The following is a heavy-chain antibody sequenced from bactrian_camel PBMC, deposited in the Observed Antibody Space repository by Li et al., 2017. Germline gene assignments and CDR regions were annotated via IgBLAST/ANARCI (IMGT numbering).Heavy chain of an antibody. Sequence: HVQLVESGGGSVQAGGSLKLSCEYSGMGRVEYCMGWLRQVSGGVVKGVASIDEDGGTTYADSVKGRFTISKDNAKNTLYLEMTALKPEDSSVYICAADLVPSGGFCYDTSQLHFFNYRGRGTQVTVS. J-gene: IGHJ4*01. CDR1: GMGRVEYC. V-gene: IGHV3S9*01. CDR3: AADLVPSGGFCYDTSQLHFFNY. CDR2: IDEDGGT. D-gene: IGHD3*01.